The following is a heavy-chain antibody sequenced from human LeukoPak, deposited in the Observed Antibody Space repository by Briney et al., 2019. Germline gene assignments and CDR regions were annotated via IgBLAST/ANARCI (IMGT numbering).Heavy chain of an antibody. J-gene: IGHJ4*02. CDR1: GSTFTRYY. Sequence: ASVKVSCKASGSTFTRYYIHWVRQAPGQGLDWMGMINPSSGSTRFAQMFQDRVTMTRDTSTSAVYMELSSLTSEDTAMYYCARTYSSSWSYCDSWGQGTLVAVSS. V-gene: IGHV1-46*01. CDR2: INPSSGST. D-gene: IGHD6-13*01. CDR3: ARTYSSSWSYCDS.